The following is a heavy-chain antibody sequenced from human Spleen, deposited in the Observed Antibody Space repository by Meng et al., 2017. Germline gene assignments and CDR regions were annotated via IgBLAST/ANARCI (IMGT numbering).Heavy chain of an antibody. V-gene: IGHV4-34*01. CDR3: ARGPTTMAHDFDY. D-gene: IGHD4-11*01. Sequence: QGRLRQGGAGLLKPSETLSLTCAVYGGSFSGYYWSWIRQPPGKGLEWIGEINHSGSTNYNPSLESRATISVDTSQNNLSLKLSSVTAADSAVYYCARGPTTMAHDFDYWGQGTLVTVSS. CDR1: GGSFSGYY. CDR2: INHSGST. J-gene: IGHJ4*02.